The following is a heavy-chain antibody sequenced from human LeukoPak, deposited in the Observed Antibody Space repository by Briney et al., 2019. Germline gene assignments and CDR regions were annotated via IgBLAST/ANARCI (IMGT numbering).Heavy chain of an antibody. J-gene: IGHJ4*02. D-gene: IGHD3-10*01. Sequence: GGSLRLSCAASGFTFSDYYMSWIRQAPGKGLEWVSYISSSGSTIYYAGSVKGRFTISRDNAKSSLYLQMNSLRAEDTAVYYCAREDSYYYGSGSYPFDYWGQGTLVTVSS. V-gene: IGHV3-11*04. CDR1: GFTFSDYY. CDR3: AREDSYYYGSGSYPFDY. CDR2: ISSSGSTI.